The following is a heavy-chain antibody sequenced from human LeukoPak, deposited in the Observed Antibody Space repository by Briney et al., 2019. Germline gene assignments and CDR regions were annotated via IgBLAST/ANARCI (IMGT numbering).Heavy chain of an antibody. CDR3: ASNPATYGDYVH. CDR2: ISGSGGST. Sequence: GGSLRLSCAASGFTFSSYAMSWVRQAPGKGLEWVSLISGSGGSTYYADSVKGRFTISRDNAKNSLYLQMNSLRAEDTAVYYCASNPATYGDYVHWGQGTLVTVSS. CDR1: GFTFSSYA. D-gene: IGHD4-17*01. J-gene: IGHJ4*02. V-gene: IGHV3-23*01.